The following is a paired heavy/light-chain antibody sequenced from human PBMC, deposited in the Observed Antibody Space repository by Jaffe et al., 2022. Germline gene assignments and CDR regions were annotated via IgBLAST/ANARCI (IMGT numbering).Light chain of an antibody. Sequence: SYELTQPPSVSVSPGQTARITCSGDALPKKYAYWYQQKSGQAPVLVIYEDSKRPSGIPERFSGSSSGTMATLTISGAQVEDEADYYCYSTDSSGNHSVFGTGTKVTVL. J-gene: IGLJ1*01. CDR2: EDS. V-gene: IGLV3-10*01. CDR3: YSTDSSGNHSV. CDR1: ALPKKY.
Heavy chain of an antibody. CDR3: AKTLTGTTPPSHWYFDL. Sequence: QVQLQESGPGLVKPSETLSLTCTVSGGSISSYYWSWIRQPPGKGLEWIGYIYYSGSTNYNPSLKSRVTISVDTSKNQFSLKLSSVTAADTAVYYCAKTLTGTTPPSHWYFDLWGRGTLVTVSS. CDR1: GGSISSYY. V-gene: IGHV4-59*01. J-gene: IGHJ2*01. D-gene: IGHD1-7*01. CDR2: IYYSGST.